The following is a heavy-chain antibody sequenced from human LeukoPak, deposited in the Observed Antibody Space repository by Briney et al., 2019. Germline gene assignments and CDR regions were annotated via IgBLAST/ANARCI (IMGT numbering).Heavy chain of an antibody. CDR3: ARDHHGDYESYWYFDL. Sequence: ASVKVSCKASGFTFTGHYMHWVRQAPGQGLEWMGWINGNSGATNYARNFQGRVTMTRDTSISTAYMELSRLRSDDTAVYYCARDHHGDYESYWYFDLWGRGTLVTVSS. D-gene: IGHD4-17*01. CDR2: INGNSGAT. V-gene: IGHV1-2*02. CDR1: GFTFTGHY. J-gene: IGHJ2*01.